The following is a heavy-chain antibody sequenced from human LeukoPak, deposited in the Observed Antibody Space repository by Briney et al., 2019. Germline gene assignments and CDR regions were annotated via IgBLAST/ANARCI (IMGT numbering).Heavy chain of an antibody. D-gene: IGHD6-13*01. CDR2: ISAYNGNT. CDR3: ARQDSSSWYYYYYMDV. CDR1: GYTFTSYG. J-gene: IGHJ6*03. Sequence: ASVKVSRKASGYTFTSYGISWVRQAPGQGLEWMGWISAYNGNTNYAQKLQGRVTMTTDTSTSTAYMELRSLRSDDTAVYYCARQDSSSWYYYYYMDVWGKGTTVTVSS. V-gene: IGHV1-18*01.